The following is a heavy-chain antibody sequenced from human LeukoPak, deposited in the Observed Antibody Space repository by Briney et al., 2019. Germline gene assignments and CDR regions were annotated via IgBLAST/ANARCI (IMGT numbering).Heavy chain of an antibody. Sequence: PGGSLRLPCAASGFTFSSYWMHWVRQAPGKGLVWVSRINSDGSSTSYADSVKGRFTISRDNAKNTLYLQMNSLRAEDTAVYYCARDWWLPQQWYYGMDVWGQGTTVTVSS. V-gene: IGHV3-74*01. CDR1: GFTFSSYW. CDR3: ARDWWLPQQWYYGMDV. D-gene: IGHD5-12*01. CDR2: INSDGSST. J-gene: IGHJ6*02.